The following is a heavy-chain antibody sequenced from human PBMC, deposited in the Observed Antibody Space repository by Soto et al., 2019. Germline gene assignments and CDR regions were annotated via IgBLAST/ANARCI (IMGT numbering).Heavy chain of an antibody. CDR3: ARDCSITSCYMPDAY. CDR2: ISAYNGNT. CDR1: GYTFTSYG. V-gene: IGHV1-18*01. D-gene: IGHD2-2*02. J-gene: IGHJ4*02. Sequence: ASVKVSCKASGYTFTSYGISWVRQAPGQGLEWMGWISAYNGNTNYAQKLQGRVTMTTDTSTSTAYMELRSLRSDDTAVYYCARDCSITSCYMPDAYWGKGTLVTVSS.